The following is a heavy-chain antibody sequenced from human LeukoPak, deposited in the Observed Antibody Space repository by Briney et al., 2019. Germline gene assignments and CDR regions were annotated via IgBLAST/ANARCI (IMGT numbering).Heavy chain of an antibody. D-gene: IGHD3-3*01. J-gene: IGHJ6*03. V-gene: IGHV3-21*01. CDR1: GFTFSSYS. CDR2: ISSSSSYI. CDR3: AKDGGFLNYYYYMDV. Sequence: GGSLRLSCAASGFTFSSYSMNWVRQAPGKGLEWVSSISSSSSYIYYADSVKGRFTISRDNSKNTLYLQMNSLRAEDTAVYYCAKDGGFLNYYYYMDVWGKGTTVTVSS.